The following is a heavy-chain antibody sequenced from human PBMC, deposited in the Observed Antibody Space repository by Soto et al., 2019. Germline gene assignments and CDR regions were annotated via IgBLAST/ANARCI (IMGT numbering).Heavy chain of an antibody. J-gene: IGHJ6*02. V-gene: IGHV1-2*04. Sequence: GASVKVSCKASGYTFTGYYMHWVRQAPGQGLEWMGWINPNSGGTNYAQKFQGWVTMTRDTSISTAYMELSRLRSDDTAVYYCARRHYDILTGYYLDYGMDVWGQGTTVTVSS. D-gene: IGHD3-9*01. CDR3: ARRHYDILTGYYLDYGMDV. CDR1: GYTFTGYY. CDR2: INPNSGGT.